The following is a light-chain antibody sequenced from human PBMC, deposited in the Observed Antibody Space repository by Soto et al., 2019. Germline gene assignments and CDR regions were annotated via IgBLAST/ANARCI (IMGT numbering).Light chain of an antibody. Sequence: QSVLTQPPSASGSPGQSVTISCTGTSSDVGGYNYVSWYQQHPGKAPKLMIYEVSKRPSGVPDRFSGSKSGNTASLTVSGLQAEDEADYDCSPGVFGGGTKLTVL. CDR2: EVS. CDR1: SSDVGGYNY. J-gene: IGLJ2*01. V-gene: IGLV2-8*01. CDR3: SPGV.